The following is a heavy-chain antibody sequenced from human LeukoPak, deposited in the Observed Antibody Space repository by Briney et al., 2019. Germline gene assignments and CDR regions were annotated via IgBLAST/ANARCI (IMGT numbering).Heavy chain of an antibody. CDR1: GYTFTDHF. J-gene: IGHJ4*02. D-gene: IGHD6-13*01. V-gene: IGHV1-2*02. CDR2: INPYNGYT. Sequence: DSVKVSCKSSGYTFTDHFIHWVRQAPGQGLEWVGEINPYNGYTKYAWRLQGRVTMTRDTSISTAFMEVSRLTSEDTAVYYCARGSRSSSWSTISYWGQGTLVTVSS. CDR3: ARGSRSSSWSTISY.